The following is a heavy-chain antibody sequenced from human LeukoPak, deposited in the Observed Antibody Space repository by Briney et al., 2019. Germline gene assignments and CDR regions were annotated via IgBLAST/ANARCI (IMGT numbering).Heavy chain of an antibody. J-gene: IGHJ6*03. CDR1: GGSISSYY. Sequence: SETLSLTCTVSGGSISSYYWSWIRQPPGKGLEWIGYIYYSASTNYNPSLKSRVTISVDTSKNQFSLKLSSVTAADTAVYYCARGGKAAGSTYYYYYMDVWGKGTTVTVSS. D-gene: IGHD6-13*01. CDR3: ARGGKAAGSTYYYYYMDV. CDR2: IYYSAST. V-gene: IGHV4-59*01.